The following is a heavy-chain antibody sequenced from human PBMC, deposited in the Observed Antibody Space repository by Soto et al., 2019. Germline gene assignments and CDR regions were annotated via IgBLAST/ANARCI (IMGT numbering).Heavy chain of an antibody. J-gene: IGHJ4*02. D-gene: IGHD4-17*01. CDR2: IYYSGST. CDR1: GGSISSYY. CDR3: ARLSANPHYGDYYFDY. Sequence: QVQLQESGPGLVKPSETLSLTCTVSGGSISSYYWSWIRQPPGKGLEWIGYIYYSGSTNYNPSLKRRVTIPXXMXKXXFSLKLSSVTAADTAVYYCARLSANPHYGDYYFDYWGQGTLVTVSS. V-gene: IGHV4-59*08.